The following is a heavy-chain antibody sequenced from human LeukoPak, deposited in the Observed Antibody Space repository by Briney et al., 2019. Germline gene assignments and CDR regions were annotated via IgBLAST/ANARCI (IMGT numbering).Heavy chain of an antibody. Sequence: GGSLRLSCAASGFTFSSYSMNWARQAPGKGLEWVPPISSSSSYIYYADSVKGRFTISRDNAKNSLYLQMNSLRAEDTAVYYCARDREGDYGTGSYTPLDYWGQGTPVTVSS. J-gene: IGHJ4*02. D-gene: IGHD3-10*01. CDR1: GFTFSSYS. CDR2: ISSSSSYI. V-gene: IGHV3-21*01. CDR3: ARDREGDYGTGSYTPLDY.